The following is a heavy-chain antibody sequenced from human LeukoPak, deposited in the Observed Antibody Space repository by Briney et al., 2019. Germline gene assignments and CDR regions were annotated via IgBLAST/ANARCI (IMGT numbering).Heavy chain of an antibody. Sequence: GGSLRLSCVASGFTFSTYSINWVRHAPGKGLEWISYISSGGTTTYYADSVKGRFTISRDNAKNSLLLQMNSLRAEDTAVYYCAREGPRGNSQFDYWGQGTLVTVSS. CDR1: GFTFSTYS. V-gene: IGHV3-48*01. CDR2: ISSGGTTT. J-gene: IGHJ4*02. CDR3: AREGPRGNSQFDY. D-gene: IGHD2/OR15-2a*01.